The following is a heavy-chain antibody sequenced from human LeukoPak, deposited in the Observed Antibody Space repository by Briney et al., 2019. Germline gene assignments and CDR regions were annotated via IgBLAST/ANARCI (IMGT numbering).Heavy chain of an antibody. D-gene: IGHD2-21*02. Sequence: PGGSLRLSCAASGFTFSNYWMNWVRQTPGKGLEWVANIKHDGSAENYVDSVKGRFIISRDNAKNSLYLQMNSLRADDTAVYYCVRVNGYRGGDADYWGQGTLVTASS. J-gene: IGHJ4*02. CDR2: IKHDGSAE. CDR1: GFTFSNYW. CDR3: VRVNGYRGGDADY. V-gene: IGHV3-7*05.